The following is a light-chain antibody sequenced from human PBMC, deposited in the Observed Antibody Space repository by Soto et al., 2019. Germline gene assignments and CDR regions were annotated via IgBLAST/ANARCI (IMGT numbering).Light chain of an antibody. Sequence: VLTQSPATLSLSPGERATLFCKASQSVGVYMGWFQQKPGQAPRVLIYDATNRAGGVPARFSGRVSGTHFTLIIRTLEAGDSAVYYCQQREIWPPLTFGGGSKLEI. CDR3: QQREIWPPLT. CDR1: QSVGVY. CDR2: DAT. J-gene: IGKJ4*01. V-gene: IGKV3-11*01.